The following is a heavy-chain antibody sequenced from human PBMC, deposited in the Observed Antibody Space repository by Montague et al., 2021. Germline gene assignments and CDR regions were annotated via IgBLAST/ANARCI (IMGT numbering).Heavy chain of an antibody. D-gene: IGHD2-21*02. V-gene: IGHV4-34*01. CDR3: ARRGVVTGWFDP. Sequence: SETLSLTCTVYGGSFSGYYWGWICQSPGKGLEWIGEINHSGSTNYNPSLKSRVTISVDTSKNQFSLKLSSVTAADTAVYYCARRGVVTGWFDPWGQGTLVTVSS. CDR2: INHSGST. CDR1: GGSFSGYY. J-gene: IGHJ5*02.